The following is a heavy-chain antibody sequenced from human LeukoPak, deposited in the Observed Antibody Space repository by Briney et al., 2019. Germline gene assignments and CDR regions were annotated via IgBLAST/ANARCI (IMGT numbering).Heavy chain of an antibody. CDR1: GYTLTELS. V-gene: IGHV1-24*01. J-gene: IGHJ6*03. CDR2: FDPEDGET. CDR3: ATVGREYYHYYMDV. Sequence: GSVKVSCKVSGYTLTELSMHWVRQAPGKGLEWMGGFDPEDGETIYAQKFQGRVTMTEDTSTDTAYMELSSLRSEDTAVYYCATVGREYYHYYMDVWGKGTTVTVSS. D-gene: IGHD3-10*01.